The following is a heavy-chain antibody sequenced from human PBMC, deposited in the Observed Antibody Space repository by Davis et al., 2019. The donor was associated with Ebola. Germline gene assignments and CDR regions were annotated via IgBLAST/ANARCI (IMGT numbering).Heavy chain of an antibody. V-gene: IGHV3-30*04. CDR3: ARDQKGFGELPTFDY. CDR1: GFTFSSYA. Sequence: GGSLRLSCAASGFTFSSYAMHWVRQAPGKGLEWVAVISYDGSNKYYADSVKGRFTISRDNSKNTLYLQMNSLRAEDTAVYYCARDQKGFGELPTFDYWGQGTLVTVSS. D-gene: IGHD3-10*01. J-gene: IGHJ4*02. CDR2: ISYDGSNK.